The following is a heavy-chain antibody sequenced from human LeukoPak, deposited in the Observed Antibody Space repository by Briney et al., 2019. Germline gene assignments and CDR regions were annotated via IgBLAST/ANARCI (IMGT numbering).Heavy chain of an antibody. Sequence: SETLSLTCAVYGGSVSTYYWSWIRQSPGKGLEWIGEIHHSGGPIYNPSLKSRVAISLDTSRNQISLKLSSVTAADTAVYYCAREPGYCTGGRCYGGWFDHWGQGTLVTVSS. CDR3: AREPGYCTGGRCYGGWFDH. CDR1: GGSVSTYY. CDR2: IHHSGGP. V-gene: IGHV4-34*01. D-gene: IGHD2-15*01. J-gene: IGHJ5*02.